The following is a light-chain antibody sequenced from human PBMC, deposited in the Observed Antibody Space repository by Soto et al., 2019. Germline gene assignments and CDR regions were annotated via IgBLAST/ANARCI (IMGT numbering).Light chain of an antibody. CDR2: RAS. CDR3: QQYETYSPWT. CDR1: QIIDTW. Sequence: DIQMTQSPSSLSASVGDRITITCRASQIIDTWLAWYQQKPGKAPKLLIYRASSLENGVPSRFSGSGSGTEFTLTISSLQPDDFATYYCQQYETYSPWTFGQGTKVEVK. J-gene: IGKJ1*01. V-gene: IGKV1-5*03.